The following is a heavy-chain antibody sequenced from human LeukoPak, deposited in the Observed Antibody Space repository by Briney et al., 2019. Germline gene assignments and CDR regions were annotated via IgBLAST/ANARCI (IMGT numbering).Heavy chain of an antibody. CDR3: AKAVGYRFWNGGSCELDY. D-gene: IGHD2-15*01. CDR1: GFTSGTYW. J-gene: IGHJ4*02. Sequence: PGGSLRLSCAASGFTSGTYWMSWVRQAPGKGLEWVAVISYDGSNKYYADSVKGRFTISRDNSKNTLYLQMNSLRAEDTAVYYCAKAVGYRFWNGGSCELDYWGQGTLVTVSS. CDR2: ISYDGSNK. V-gene: IGHV3-30*18.